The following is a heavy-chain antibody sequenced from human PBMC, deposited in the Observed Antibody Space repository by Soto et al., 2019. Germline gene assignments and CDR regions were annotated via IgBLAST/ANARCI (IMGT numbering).Heavy chain of an antibody. CDR1: GGSISSGGYY. V-gene: IGHV4-31*03. D-gene: IGHD6-13*01. CDR3: ASGGIAAAAPPAY. J-gene: IGHJ4*02. Sequence: QVQLQESGPGLVKPSQTLSLTCTVSGGSISSGGYYWSWIRQHPGKGLEWIGYIYYSGSTYYNPSLKSRVTXSXAXPKNQFSLKLSSVTAADTAVYYCASGGIAAAAPPAYWGQGTLVTVSS. CDR2: IYYSGST.